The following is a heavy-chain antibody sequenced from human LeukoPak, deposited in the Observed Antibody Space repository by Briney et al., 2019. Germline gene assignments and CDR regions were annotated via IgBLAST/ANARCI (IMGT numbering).Heavy chain of an antibody. CDR2: IYYSGST. V-gene: IGHV4-39*07. CDR1: GGSISSSSYY. Sequence: PSETLSLTCTVSGGSISSSSYYWGWIRQPPGKGLEWIGSIYYSGSTYYNPSLKSRVTISVDTSKNQFSLNLSSVTAADTAVYYCARKPIVNSAWYYFDYWGQGALVTVSS. J-gene: IGHJ4*02. CDR3: ARKPIVNSAWYYFDY. D-gene: IGHD3-22*01.